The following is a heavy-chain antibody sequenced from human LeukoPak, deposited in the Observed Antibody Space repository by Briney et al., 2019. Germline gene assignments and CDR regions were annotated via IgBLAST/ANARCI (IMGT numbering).Heavy chain of an antibody. CDR2: ISAYTGNT. D-gene: IGHD2-2*01. CDR1: GYTFTGYY. V-gene: IGHV1-18*04. Sequence: GASVKVSCKASGYTFTGYYIHWVRQAPGQGLEWMGWISAYTGNTNYAPKFQGRVTMTTDTSTSTAHMELRSLTSDDTAVYYCARVASTTCDCPDYFDYWGQGTLVTVSS. J-gene: IGHJ4*02. CDR3: ARVASTTCDCPDYFDY.